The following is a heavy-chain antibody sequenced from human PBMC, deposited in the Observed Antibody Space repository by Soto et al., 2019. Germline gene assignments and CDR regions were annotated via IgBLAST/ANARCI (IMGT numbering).Heavy chain of an antibody. CDR2: IWYDGSNK. D-gene: IGHD1-26*01. CDR3: ARDAIVGATTLSY. J-gene: IGHJ4*02. CDR1: GFTFSSYG. Sequence: PGGSLRLSCAASGFTFSSYGMHWVRQAPGKGLEWVAVIWYDGSNKYYADSVKGRFTISRDNSKNTLYLQMNSLRAEDTAVYYCARDAIVGATTLSYWGQGTLVTVYS. V-gene: IGHV3-33*01.